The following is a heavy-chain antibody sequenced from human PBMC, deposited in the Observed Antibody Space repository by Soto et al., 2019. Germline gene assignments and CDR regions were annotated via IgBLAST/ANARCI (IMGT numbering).Heavy chain of an antibody. CDR3: ARLHCNSPNCVPLDP. CDR1: GGSISSVSYY. V-gene: IGHV4-39*01. D-gene: IGHD2-2*01. J-gene: IGHJ5*02. CDR2: IYYSGSA. Sequence: SETLSLTXTVSGGSISSVSYYWGWIRQPPGKGLEWIGSIYYSGSAYYSPSLKSRVTMSVDTSKNQLSLELRSVTAADTAVYYCARLHCNSPNCVPLDPWGQGTLVTVSS.